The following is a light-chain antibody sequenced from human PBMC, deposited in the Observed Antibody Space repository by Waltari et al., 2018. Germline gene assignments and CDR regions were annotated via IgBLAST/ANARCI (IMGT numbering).Light chain of an antibody. CDR2: KAS. V-gene: IGKV1-5*03. J-gene: IGKJ2*01. CDR3: QQYNSYPLS. Sequence: DIQMTQSPSTLSASVGDRVTITCRASQSVSTWLAWYQHKPGKAPNLLIYKASNLESEFPSRFSGSGSGTFFTLTITSLQPDDFATYYCQQYNSYPLSFGQGTKLEIK. CDR1: QSVSTW.